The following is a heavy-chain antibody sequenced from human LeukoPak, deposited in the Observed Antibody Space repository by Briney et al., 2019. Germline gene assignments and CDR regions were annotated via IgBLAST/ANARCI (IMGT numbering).Heavy chain of an antibody. CDR1: GFTFSSYA. CDR3: AKGSGSGWYGWFAH. J-gene: IGHJ5*02. CDR2: ISDSGDRA. Sequence: GGSLRLSCAASGFTFSSYAMSWVRQAPGKGLEWVSGISDSGDRAHYADSVKGRFTISRDNSKNTFYLQMNSLRADDTAVYYCAKGSGSGWYGWFAHWGQGTLVTVSS. D-gene: IGHD6-19*01. V-gene: IGHV3-23*01.